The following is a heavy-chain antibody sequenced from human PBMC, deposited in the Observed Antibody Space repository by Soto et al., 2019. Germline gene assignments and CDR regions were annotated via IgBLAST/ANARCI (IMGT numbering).Heavy chain of an antibody. CDR1: GYSFTSYW. V-gene: IGHV5-51*01. J-gene: IGHJ4*02. CDR2: IYPGDSDT. CDR3: ARLSYDSSGYRLALFGY. Sequence: PGESLKISCKGSGYSFTSYWIGWVRQMPGKGLEWMGIIYPGDSDTRYSPSFQGQVTISADKSISTAYLQWSSLKASDTAMYYCARLSYDSSGYRLALFGYWGQGTLVTVSS. D-gene: IGHD3-22*01.